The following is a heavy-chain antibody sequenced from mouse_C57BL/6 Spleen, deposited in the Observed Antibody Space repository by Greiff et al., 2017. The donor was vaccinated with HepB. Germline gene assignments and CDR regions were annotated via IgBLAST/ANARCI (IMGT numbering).Heavy chain of an antibody. D-gene: IGHD1-1*01. Sequence: EVHLVESGGGLVKPGGSLKLSCAASGFTFSSYAMSWVRQTPEKRLEWVATISDGGSYTYYPDNVKGRFTISRDNAKNNLYLQMSHLKSEDTAMYYCARDHGVVARYFDVWGTGTTVTVSS. J-gene: IGHJ1*03. CDR2: ISDGGSYT. CDR3: ARDHGVVARYFDV. V-gene: IGHV5-4*01. CDR1: GFTFSSYA.